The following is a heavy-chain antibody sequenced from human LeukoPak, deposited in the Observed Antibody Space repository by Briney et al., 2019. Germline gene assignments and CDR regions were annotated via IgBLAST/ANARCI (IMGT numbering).Heavy chain of an antibody. CDR3: ARGTWRYDFDY. CDR2: IYTSGST. D-gene: IGHD3-3*01. J-gene: IGHJ4*02. Sequence: PSQTLSLTCTVSGGSINSGSYYWSWIRQPAGKGLEWIGRIYTSGSTNYNPSLKSRVTISVDTSKNQFSLKLSSVTAADTAVYYCARGTWRYDFDYWGQGTLVTVSA. CDR1: GGSINSGSYY. V-gene: IGHV4-61*02.